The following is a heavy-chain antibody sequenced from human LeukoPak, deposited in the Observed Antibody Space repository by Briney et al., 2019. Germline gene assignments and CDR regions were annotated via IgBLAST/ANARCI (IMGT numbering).Heavy chain of an antibody. V-gene: IGHV3-23*01. CDR2: ISGSGGST. Sequence: GGSLRLSCAASGFTFSSYAMSWVRQAPGKGLEWVSAISGSGGSTYYADSVKGRFTISRDNSKNTLYLQMNSLRAEDTAVYYCAKVSNTYYYGSGTHGDRFDPWSQGTLVTVSA. CDR1: GFTFSSYA. D-gene: IGHD3-10*01. CDR3: AKVSNTYYYGSGTHGDRFDP. J-gene: IGHJ5*02.